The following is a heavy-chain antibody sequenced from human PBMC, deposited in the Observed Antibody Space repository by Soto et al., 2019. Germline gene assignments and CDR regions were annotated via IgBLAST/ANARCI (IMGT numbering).Heavy chain of an antibody. CDR3: APTMVRGVSPLDIDY. Sequence: EVQLLESGGGLVQPGGSLRLSCAASGFTFSSYAMSWVRQAPGKGLAWVSAISGSGGSTYYADSVKGRFTISRDNSKNTLYLQMNSLRAEDTAVYYCAPTMVRGVSPLDIDYWGQGTLVTVSS. D-gene: IGHD3-10*01. V-gene: IGHV3-23*01. CDR1: GFTFSSYA. CDR2: ISGSGGST. J-gene: IGHJ4*02.